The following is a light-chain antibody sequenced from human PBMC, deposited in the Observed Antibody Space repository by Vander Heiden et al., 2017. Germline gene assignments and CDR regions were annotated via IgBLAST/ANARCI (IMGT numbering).Light chain of an antibody. CDR2: AAS. CDR3: QQYNEWPPLYT. Sequence: EIVITPPPATLPVSPGERATLSCRASQSVHINIAWYQQRPGQTPRLLIYAASARANGVPDRFSGSGSGTDFTLTISSLQSEDFAVYYCQQYNEWPPLYTFGQGTKLEIK. CDR1: QSVHIN. J-gene: IGKJ2*01. V-gene: IGKV3-15*01.